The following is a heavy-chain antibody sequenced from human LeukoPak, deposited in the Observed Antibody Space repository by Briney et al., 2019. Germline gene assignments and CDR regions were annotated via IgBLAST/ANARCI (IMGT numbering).Heavy chain of an antibody. D-gene: IGHD4-17*01. CDR1: GGSISSYY. V-gene: IGHV4-59*01. Sequence: SETLSLTCTVSGGSISSYYWSWLRQPPGKGLEWIGYIYYSGSTNYNPSLKSRVTISVDTSKNQFSLKLSSVTAADTAVYYCARDPGGYGDYVGYFDYWGQGTLVTVSS. CDR3: ARDPGGYGDYVGYFDY. CDR2: IYYSGST. J-gene: IGHJ4*02.